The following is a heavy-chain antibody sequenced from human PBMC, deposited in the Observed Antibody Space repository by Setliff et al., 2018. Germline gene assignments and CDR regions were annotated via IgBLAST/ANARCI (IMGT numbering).Heavy chain of an antibody. D-gene: IGHD1-26*01. V-gene: IGHV1-24*01. J-gene: IGHJ4*02. CDR1: GYTFTSYG. Sequence: ASVKVSCKASGYTFTSYGISWVRQAPGQGLEWMGDFDPEDGETIYAQKFQGRVTMTEDTSTDTAYMELSSLRSEDTAVYYCATSYSGSYYGYWGQGTLVTVSS. CDR2: FDPEDGET. CDR3: ATSYSGSYYGY.